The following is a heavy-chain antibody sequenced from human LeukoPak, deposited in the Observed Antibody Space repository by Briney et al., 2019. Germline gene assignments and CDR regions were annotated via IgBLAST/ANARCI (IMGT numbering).Heavy chain of an antibody. V-gene: IGHV4-34*01. D-gene: IGHD2-2*01. Sequence: SETLSLTCAVYGGSFSGYYWSWIRQPPGKGLEWIGEINHSGSTNYNPSLKSRVTISVDKSKNQFSLKLSSVTAADTAVYYCATGSTSWSSDYWGQGTLVTVSS. J-gene: IGHJ4*02. CDR1: GGSFSGYY. CDR2: INHSGST. CDR3: ATGSTSWSSDY.